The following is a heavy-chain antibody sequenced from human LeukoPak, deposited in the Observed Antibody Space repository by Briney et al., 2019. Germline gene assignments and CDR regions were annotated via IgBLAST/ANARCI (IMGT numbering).Heavy chain of an antibody. CDR1: GGTFSSYA. CDR2: MNPNSGNT. CDR3: ARGWNYDYYYYYMDV. J-gene: IGHJ6*03. Sequence: ASVKVSCKASGGTFSSYAINWVRQATGQGLEWMGWMNPNSGNTGYAQKFQGRVTITRNTSISTAYMELSSLRSEDTAVYYCARGWNYDYYYYYMDVWGKGTTVTVSS. V-gene: IGHV1-8*03. D-gene: IGHD1-7*01.